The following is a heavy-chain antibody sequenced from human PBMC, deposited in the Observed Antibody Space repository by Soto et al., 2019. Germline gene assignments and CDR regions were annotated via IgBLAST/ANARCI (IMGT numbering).Heavy chain of an antibody. J-gene: IGHJ4*02. CDR1: GDSISSYY. Sequence: QVQLQESGPGLVKPSETLSLTCTVSGDSISSYYCIWIRQPPGKTLEWIGYIYDSGSTNYNPSLQSRITISVDTSKNQFSLKLSSVTAADTAVYDCARRHLYSSGFDVGVQGTLVTVSS. V-gene: IGHV4-59*08. CDR3: ARRHLYSSGFDV. CDR2: IYDSGST. D-gene: IGHD6-19*01.